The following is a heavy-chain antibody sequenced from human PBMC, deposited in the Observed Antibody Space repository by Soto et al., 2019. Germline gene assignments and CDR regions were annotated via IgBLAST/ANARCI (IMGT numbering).Heavy chain of an antibody. V-gene: IGHV3-49*02. J-gene: IGHJ4*02. CDR3: TREIPYFDS. CDR1: GFTFTYFS. Sequence: LRLSCATSGFTFTYFSISWVRQAPGRGLEWVGFIRSKGYGGTTEYAASVKGRFAISRDDSSGIAYLQMNSLKNEDTAVYYCTREIPYFDSWGQGTLVTVSS. CDR2: IRSKGYGGTT.